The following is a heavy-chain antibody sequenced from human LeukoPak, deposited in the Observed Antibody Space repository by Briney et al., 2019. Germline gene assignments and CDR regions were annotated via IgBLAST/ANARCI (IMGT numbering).Heavy chain of an antibody. V-gene: IGHV3-21*01. J-gene: IGHJ4*02. CDR3: VRLRRNNDRSGYYYYYDY. CDR2: ISVRSNYR. Sequence: GGSLTLSCAASGYTFSDFSVNWDRQALGKGLEWVSSISVRSNYRYYADSVRGRFTISRDDARDSLFLQMNSLRAEDTAVYFCVRLRRNNDRSGYYYYYDYWGQGTLVTVSS. D-gene: IGHD3-22*01. CDR1: GYTFSDFS.